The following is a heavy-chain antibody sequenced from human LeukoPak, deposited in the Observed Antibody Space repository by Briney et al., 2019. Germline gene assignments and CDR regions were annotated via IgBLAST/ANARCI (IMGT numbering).Heavy chain of an antibody. V-gene: IGHV1-18*01. D-gene: IGHD3-10*01. CDR3: AREVRGDYYFDY. J-gene: IGHJ4*02. CDR2: ISAYNGNT. CDR1: GYTFTSYG. Sequence: ASVKVSCKASGYTFTSYGISWVRQAPGQGLEGMGWISAYNGNTNYAQKLQGRVTMTTDTSTSTAYMELRSLRSDDTAVYYCAREVRGDYYFDYWGQGTLVTVSS.